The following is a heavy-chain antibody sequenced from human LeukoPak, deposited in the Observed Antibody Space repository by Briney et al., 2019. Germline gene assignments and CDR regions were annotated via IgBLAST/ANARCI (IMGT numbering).Heavy chain of an antibody. Sequence: SETLSLTCTVSGGSISSGGYYWSWIRQPPGKGLEWIGYIYHSGSTYYNPSLKSRVTISVDRSKNQFSLKLSSVTAADTAVYYCARRMGSSSAGYYYYYMDVWGKGTTVTVSS. J-gene: IGHJ6*03. CDR2: IYHSGST. D-gene: IGHD6-6*01. CDR1: GGSISSGGYY. CDR3: ARRMGSSSAGYYYYYMDV. V-gene: IGHV4-30-2*01.